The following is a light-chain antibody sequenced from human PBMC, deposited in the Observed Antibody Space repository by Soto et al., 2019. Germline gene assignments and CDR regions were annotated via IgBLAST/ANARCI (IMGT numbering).Light chain of an antibody. CDR2: DSS. V-gene: IGKV3-15*01. CDR3: QQYSDWSLT. J-gene: IGKJ4*01. CDR1: QNVHSD. Sequence: EVVLTQSPATLSVSPGDRATLYCRASQNVHSDLAWYQQKPGQAPRLLIFDSSTRDTDVRLRFTGGGSGTDFSLTTSSLHSEGFAVYYCQQYSDWSLTFGLGTKVEIK.